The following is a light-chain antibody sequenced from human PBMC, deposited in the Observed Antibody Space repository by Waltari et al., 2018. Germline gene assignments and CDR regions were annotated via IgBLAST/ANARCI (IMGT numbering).Light chain of an antibody. J-gene: IGKJ4*01. CDR3: QQYLSSPLT. V-gene: IGKV4-1*01. CDR2: WAS. Sequence: DIVMTQSPDSLAVSLGERATINCKSSQSVLSSYGKSYLAWYQQKPGQPPKLLTYWASTREFGVPERFRGSGSGTDFTLTISSLQAEDVAVYHCQQYLSSPLTFGGGTKVEIK. CDR1: QSVLSSYGKSY.